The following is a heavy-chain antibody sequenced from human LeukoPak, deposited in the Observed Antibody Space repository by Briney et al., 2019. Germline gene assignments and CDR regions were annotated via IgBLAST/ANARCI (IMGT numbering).Heavy chain of an antibody. J-gene: IGHJ4*02. CDR1: GFTFNSYS. CDR3: ARGGPYGDYYGY. CDR2: ISSSSSYI. Sequence: GGSLRLSCAASGFTFNSYSMNWVRQAPGKGLEWVSSISSSSSYIYYADSVKGRFTISRDNAKNSLYLQMNSLRAEDTAVYYCARGGPYGDYYGYWGQGTLVTVSS. D-gene: IGHD4-17*01. V-gene: IGHV3-21*01.